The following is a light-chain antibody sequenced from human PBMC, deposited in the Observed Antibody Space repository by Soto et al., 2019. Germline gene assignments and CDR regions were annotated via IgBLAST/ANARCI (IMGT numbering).Light chain of an antibody. J-gene: IGLJ2*01. V-gene: IGLV2-14*01. CDR3: SSYTSISTLV. CDR1: SSDVGGYKH. CDR2: EVN. Sequence: QSALTQPASVSGSPGQSITISCTGTSSDVGGYKHVSWYQQHPGKAPKVMIYEVNNRPSGVSNRFSGSKSGNTASLTISGLQAEDEADYYCSSYTSISTLVFGGGTKVTVL.